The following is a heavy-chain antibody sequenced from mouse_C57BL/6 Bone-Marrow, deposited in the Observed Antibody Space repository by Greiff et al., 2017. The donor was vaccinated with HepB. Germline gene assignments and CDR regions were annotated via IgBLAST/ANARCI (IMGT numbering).Heavy chain of an antibody. V-gene: IGHV14-1*01. CDR1: GFNIKDYY. J-gene: IGHJ4*01. CDR2: IDPEDGDT. CDR3: TTHYYYGSSRYYAMDY. Sequence: EVKLQESGAELVRPGASVKLSCTASGFNIKDYYMHWVKQRPEQGLEWIGRIDPEDGDTEYAPKFQGKATMTADTSSNTAYLQLSSLTSEDTAVYYCTTHYYYGSSRYYAMDYWGQGTSVTVSS. D-gene: IGHD1-1*01.